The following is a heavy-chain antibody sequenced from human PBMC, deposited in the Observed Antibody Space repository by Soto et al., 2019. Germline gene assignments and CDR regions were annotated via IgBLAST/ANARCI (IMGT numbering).Heavy chain of an antibody. J-gene: IGHJ5*02. CDR2: IYWDDDK. V-gene: IGHV2-5*02. CDR1: GFSLSTSGVG. CDR3: AHSQTSLYSSSWYLGLSEPKGSSIWFDP. Sequence: SGPTLVKPTQTLTLTCTFSGFSLSTSGVGVGWIRQPPGKALEWLALIYWDDDKRYSPSLKSRLTITKDTSKNQVVLTMTNMDPVDTATYYCAHSQTSLYSSSWYLGLSEPKGSSIWFDPWGQGTLVTVSS. D-gene: IGHD6-13*01.